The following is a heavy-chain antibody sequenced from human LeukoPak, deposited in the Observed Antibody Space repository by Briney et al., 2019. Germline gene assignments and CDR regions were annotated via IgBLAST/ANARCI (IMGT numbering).Heavy chain of an antibody. V-gene: IGHV3-23*01. D-gene: IGHD3-22*01. J-gene: IGHJ4*02. CDR3: AKDRITMIVVVITEYYFDY. CDR2: ISGSGGST. Sequence: PGGSLRLSCAASGFTFSSYSMNWVRQAPGKGLEWVSAISGSGGSTYYADSVKGRFTISRDNSKNTLYLQMNSLRAEDTAVYYCAKDRITMIVVVITEYYFDYWGQGTLVTVSS. CDR1: GFTFSSYS.